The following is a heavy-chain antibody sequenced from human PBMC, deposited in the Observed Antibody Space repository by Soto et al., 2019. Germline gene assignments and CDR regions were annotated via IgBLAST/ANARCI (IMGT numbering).Heavy chain of an antibody. J-gene: IGHJ5*02. CDR3: ARVGIIMVRAKTARGWFDP. Sequence: SETLSLTCAVYGGSFSGYYWSWIRQPPGKGLEWIGEINHSGSTNYNPSLKSRVTISVDTSKNQFSLKLSSVTAADTAVYYCARVGIIMVRAKTARGWFDPWGQGTLVTVSS. CDR2: INHSGST. V-gene: IGHV4-34*01. CDR1: GGSFSGYY. D-gene: IGHD3-10*01.